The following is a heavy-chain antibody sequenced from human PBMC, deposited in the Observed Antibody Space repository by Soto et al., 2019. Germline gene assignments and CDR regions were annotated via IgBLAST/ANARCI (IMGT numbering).Heavy chain of an antibody. Sequence: QVQLQESGPGLVKPSQTLSQTCLVSGASVSGDGSYCSWIRQHPGNGLEFIGYIHNSGSTYSNPSLENRVAMSIDTSKNQFSLRLSSVTAADSAVYFCARDLGSEQWFFDNWGQGILVTVSS. CDR1: GASVSGDGSY. D-gene: IGHD6-19*01. CDR3: ARDLGSEQWFFDN. J-gene: IGHJ4*02. CDR2: IHNSGST. V-gene: IGHV4-31*03.